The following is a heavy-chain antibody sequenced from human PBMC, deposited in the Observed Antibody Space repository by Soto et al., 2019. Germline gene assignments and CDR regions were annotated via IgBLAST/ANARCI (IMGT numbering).Heavy chain of an antibody. Sequence: PGGSLRLSCAASGFTFSSYGMHWVRQAPGKGLEWVAVISYDGSNKYYADSVKGRFTISRDNSKNTLYLQMNSLRAEDTAVYYCAKAHYYYDSSGPPSYWGQGT. CDR3: AKAHYYYDSSGPPSY. D-gene: IGHD3-22*01. CDR2: ISYDGSNK. CDR1: GFTFSSYG. J-gene: IGHJ4*02. V-gene: IGHV3-30*18.